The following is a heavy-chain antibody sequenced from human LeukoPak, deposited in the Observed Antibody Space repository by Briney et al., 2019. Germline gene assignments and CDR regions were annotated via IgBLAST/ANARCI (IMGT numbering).Heavy chain of an antibody. V-gene: IGHV3-21*01. CDR1: GFTFSSYS. CDR3: AREGVRGVSAFDP. Sequence: GGSLRLSCAASGFTFSSYSMNWVRQAPGKGLEWVSSISSSSSYIYYADSVKGRFTISRDNAKNSLYLQMNSLRAEDTAVYYCAREGVRGVSAFDPWGQGTLVTVSS. CDR2: ISSSSSYI. D-gene: IGHD3-10*01. J-gene: IGHJ5*02.